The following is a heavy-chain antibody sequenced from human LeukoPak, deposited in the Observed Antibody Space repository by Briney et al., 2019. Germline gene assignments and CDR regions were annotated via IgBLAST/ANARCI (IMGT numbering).Heavy chain of an antibody. CDR1: GYTFTNYD. Sequence: ASVKVSCKASGYTFTNYDVNWVRQATGQGLEGMGWVNPNSGNTGYAQKFQGRVTMTRDTSINTAYMELSSLRSEDTAIYYCARSTDGLLNYCYYHMDVWGKGTTVTVSS. J-gene: IGHJ6*03. D-gene: IGHD3/OR15-3a*01. CDR3: ARSTDGLLNYCYYHMDV. CDR2: VNPNSGNT. V-gene: IGHV1-8*01.